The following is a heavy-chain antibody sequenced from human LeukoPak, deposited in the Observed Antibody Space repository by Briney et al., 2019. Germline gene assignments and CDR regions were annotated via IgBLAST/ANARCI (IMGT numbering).Heavy chain of an antibody. Sequence: PSQTLSLTCTVSGGSISSGSYYWSWIRQPAGKGLEWIGRIYTSGSTNYNPSLKSRVTISVDTSKNQFSLKLSSVTAADTAVYYCAMTKVVAATYDAFDIWGQGTMVTVSS. D-gene: IGHD2-15*01. V-gene: IGHV4-61*02. CDR2: IYTSGST. J-gene: IGHJ3*02. CDR1: GGSISSGSYY. CDR3: AMTKVVAATYDAFDI.